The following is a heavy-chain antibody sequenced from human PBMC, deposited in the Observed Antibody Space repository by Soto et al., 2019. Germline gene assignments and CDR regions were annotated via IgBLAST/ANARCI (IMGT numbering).Heavy chain of an antibody. CDR3: AKEGSSGSYYIGPSYYFDY. Sequence: GGSLRLSCAASGSTFSSYAMSWVRQAPGKGLEWVSAISGSGASTYYADSVKGRFTISRDNSKNTLYLQMNSLRAEDTAVYYCAKEGSSGSYYIGPSYYFDYWGQGT. J-gene: IGHJ4*02. V-gene: IGHV3-23*01. D-gene: IGHD3-10*01. CDR1: GSTFSSYA. CDR2: ISGSGAST.